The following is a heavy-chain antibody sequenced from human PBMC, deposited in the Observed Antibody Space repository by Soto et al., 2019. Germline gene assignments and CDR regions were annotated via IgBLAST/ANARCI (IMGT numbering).Heavy chain of an antibody. V-gene: IGHV1-2*04. CDR3: ARGRHVPYFHMDV. CDR2: INPNFGGT. Sequence: ASVKVSCKASGYTFTDYYIHWVRQAPGQGLEWMGWINPNFGGTNYAQKFQDWVTMTRDTSISTAYMELNRLKSDDTAVFYCARGRHVPYFHMDVWGKGTTVTVSS. CDR1: GYTFTDYY. J-gene: IGHJ6*03.